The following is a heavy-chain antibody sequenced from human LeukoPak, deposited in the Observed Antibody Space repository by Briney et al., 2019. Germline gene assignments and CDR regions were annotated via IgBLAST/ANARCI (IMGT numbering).Heavy chain of an antibody. V-gene: IGHV1-69*13. CDR3: ARGSALLALSFDY. CDR1: GGTFSSYA. J-gene: IGHJ4*02. Sequence: LVASVKVSCKASGGTFSSYAISWVRQAPGQGLEWMGGIIPIFGTANYAQKFQGRVTITADESTSTAYMELSSLRSEDTAVYYCARGSALLALSFDYWGQGTLVTVSS. CDR2: IIPIFGTA. D-gene: IGHD2-15*01.